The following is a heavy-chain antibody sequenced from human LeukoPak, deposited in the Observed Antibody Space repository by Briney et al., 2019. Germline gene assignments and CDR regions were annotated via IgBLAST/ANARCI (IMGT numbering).Heavy chain of an antibody. CDR1: GGSISSYY. J-gene: IGHJ3*02. Sequence: PSETLSLTWTVSGGSISSYYWSWIRQPAGRGLEWVGRIYTSGTTNYNPSLKSRVTMSVDTSKNQFSLKLSSVTAADTAVYCCARGGAMGIVVVHDAFDIWGQGTMVTVSS. D-gene: IGHD3-22*01. CDR2: IYTSGTT. V-gene: IGHV4-4*07. CDR3: ARGGAMGIVVVHDAFDI.